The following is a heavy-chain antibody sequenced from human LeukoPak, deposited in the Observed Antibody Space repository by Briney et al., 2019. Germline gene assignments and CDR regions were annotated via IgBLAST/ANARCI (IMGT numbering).Heavy chain of an antibody. V-gene: IGHV4-39*07. CDR3: ARSGPFPTYYDYVWGSYRSHLFDY. CDR2: IYDSGST. J-gene: IGHJ4*02. CDR1: GGSIRSSYYY. Sequence: SETLSLTCTVSGGSIRSSYYYWGWIRQPPGKGLEWIGSIYDSGSTYYNPSLKSRVTISVDTSKNQFSLKLSSVTAADTAVYYCARSGPFPTYYDYVWGSYRSHLFDYWGQGTLVTVSS. D-gene: IGHD3-16*02.